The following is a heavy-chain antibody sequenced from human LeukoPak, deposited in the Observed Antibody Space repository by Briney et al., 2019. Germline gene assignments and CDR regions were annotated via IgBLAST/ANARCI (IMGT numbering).Heavy chain of an antibody. J-gene: IGHJ4*02. V-gene: IGHV4-39*07. CDR1: GGSISSSSYY. CDR3: ARVVNTMIVFDY. D-gene: IGHD3-22*01. Sequence: MSSETLSLTCTVSGGSISSSSYYWGWIRQPPGKGLEWIGYIYHSGSTYYNPSLKSRVTISVDRSKNQFSLKLSSVTAADTAVYYCARVVNTMIVFDYWGQGTLVTVSS. CDR2: IYHSGST.